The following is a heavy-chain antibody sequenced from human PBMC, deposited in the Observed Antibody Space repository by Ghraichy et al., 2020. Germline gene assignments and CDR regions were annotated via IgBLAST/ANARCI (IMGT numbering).Heavy chain of an antibody. V-gene: IGHV3-30*18. Sequence: GESLNISCAASGFTFSSYGMHWVRQAPGKGLEWVAVISYDGSNKYYADSVKGRFTISRDNSKNTLYLQMNSLRAEDTAVYYCAKANRGATVTTPVDYWGQGTLVTVSS. D-gene: IGHD4-17*01. CDR1: GFTFSSYG. CDR2: ISYDGSNK. J-gene: IGHJ4*02. CDR3: AKANRGATVTTPVDY.